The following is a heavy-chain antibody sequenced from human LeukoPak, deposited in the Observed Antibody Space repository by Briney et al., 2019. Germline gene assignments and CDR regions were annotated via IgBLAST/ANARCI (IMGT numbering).Heavy chain of an antibody. CDR3: ARDVSAGGTNWFDP. CDR1: GYTFTGCY. CDR2: INPNSGGP. J-gene: IGHJ5*02. D-gene: IGHD3-16*01. V-gene: IGHV1-2*02. Sequence: ASVKVSCKASGYTFTGCYIHWVRQAPGQGLEWMGWINPNSGGPNYAQKFQGRVTMTRDTSISTAYMEMSRLRSDDTAVYYCARDVSAGGTNWFDPWGQGTLVTASS.